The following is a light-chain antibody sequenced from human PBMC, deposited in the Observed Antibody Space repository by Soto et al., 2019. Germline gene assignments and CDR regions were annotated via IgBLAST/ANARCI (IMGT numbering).Light chain of an antibody. CDR1: ESVSSN. J-gene: IGKJ5*01. CDR2: GAS. CDR3: QQYNNWPPSII. Sequence: EMTQSPATLSVSPGERVTLSCRASESVSSNLAWYQQRPGQAPRLLIYGASTRATDTPVRFRGSGSGTEFTLTISSLQSEDFAVYYCQQYNNWPPSIIFGQGTRLEIK. V-gene: IGKV3-15*01.